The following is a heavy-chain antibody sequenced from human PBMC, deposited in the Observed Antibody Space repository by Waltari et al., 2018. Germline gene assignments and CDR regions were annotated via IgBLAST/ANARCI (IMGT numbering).Heavy chain of an antibody. CDR3: ARRKLGFAFDM. CDR2: IIPIFGTP. J-gene: IGHJ3*02. Sequence: QVHLVQSAAEVKKPGSSMKISCKASGGRFGSCSIDWVRQAAGQGLEWLGGIIPIFGTPQYAQRFQGRLILTADASTTTAHLELSGLRSDETAIYYCARRKLGFAFDMWGQGTLVTVSS. V-gene: IGHV1-69*12. D-gene: IGHD6-13*01. CDR1: GGRFGSCS.